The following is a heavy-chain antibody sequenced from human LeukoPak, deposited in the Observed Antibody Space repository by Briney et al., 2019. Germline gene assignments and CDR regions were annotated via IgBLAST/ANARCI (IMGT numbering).Heavy chain of an antibody. CDR2: ISSSSSYI. CDR1: GFTSSSYS. CDR3: ARDGNPRYNWNDFPDY. Sequence: GGSLRLSCAASGFTSSSYSMNWVRQAPGKGLEWVSSISSSSSYIYYADSVKGRFTISRDNAKNSLYLQMNSLRAEDTAVYYCARDGNPRYNWNDFPDYWGQGTLVTVSS. V-gene: IGHV3-21*01. D-gene: IGHD1-1*01. J-gene: IGHJ4*02.